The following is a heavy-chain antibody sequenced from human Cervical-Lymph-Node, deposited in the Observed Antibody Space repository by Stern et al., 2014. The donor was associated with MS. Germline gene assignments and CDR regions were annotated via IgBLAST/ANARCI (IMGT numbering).Heavy chain of an antibody. Sequence: VQLVQSGAEVKKPGASVKVSCKASGYTFTSYGISWVRQAPGQGIEWMGWISGYNDDTNYVEKFQGRVTMTTDTSTSTAYLELRSLRSDDTAVYYCARDPHIAVAGTGGGFDPWGQGTLVTVSS. CDR2: ISGYNDDT. D-gene: IGHD6-19*01. V-gene: IGHV1-18*01. CDR1: GYTFTSYG. CDR3: ARDPHIAVAGTGGGFDP. J-gene: IGHJ5*02.